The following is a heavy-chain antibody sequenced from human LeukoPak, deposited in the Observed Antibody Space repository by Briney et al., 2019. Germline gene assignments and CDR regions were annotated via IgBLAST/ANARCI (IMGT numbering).Heavy chain of an antibody. CDR2: IYTSGST. CDR3: ARTRRNSGSYYYFDY. CDR1: GGSISSYY. J-gene: IGHJ4*02. Sequence: PSETLSLTCTVSGGSISSYYWSWIRQPAGKGLEWIGRIYTSGSTNYNPSLKSRVTMSVDTSKNQFSLKLSSVTAADTAVYYCARTRRNSGSYYYFDYWGQGTLVTVSS. V-gene: IGHV4-4*07. D-gene: IGHD1-26*01.